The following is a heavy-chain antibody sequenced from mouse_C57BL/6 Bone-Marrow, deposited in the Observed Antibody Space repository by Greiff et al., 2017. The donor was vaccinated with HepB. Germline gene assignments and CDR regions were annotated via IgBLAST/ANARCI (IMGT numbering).Heavy chain of an antibody. Sequence: VQLQQSGAELVRPGASVKLSCTASGFNIKDDYMHWVKQRPEQGLEWIGWIDPENGDTEYASKFQGKATITADTSSNTAYLQLSSLTSEDTAVYYCTTGNWDESYFDYWGQGTTLTVSS. CDR2: IDPENGDT. V-gene: IGHV14-4*01. D-gene: IGHD4-1*02. CDR3: TTGNWDESYFDY. CDR1: GFNIKDDY. J-gene: IGHJ2*01.